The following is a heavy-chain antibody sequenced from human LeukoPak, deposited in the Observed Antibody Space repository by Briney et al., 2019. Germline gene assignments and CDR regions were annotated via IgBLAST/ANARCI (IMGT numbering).Heavy chain of an antibody. J-gene: IGHJ4*02. D-gene: IGHD2-2*02. CDR3: AKGCSGSNCNSASDY. CDR1: GFTFSSSG. CDR2: ISSSGGNT. Sequence: GGSLRLSCAASGFTFSSSGMNWVRQAPGKGLEWGSGISSSGGNTFYADSVKGRFTISRDNSKNMLYLQMNSLRAEDTATYYCAKGCSGSNCNSASDYWGQGTLVTVSS. V-gene: IGHV3-23*01.